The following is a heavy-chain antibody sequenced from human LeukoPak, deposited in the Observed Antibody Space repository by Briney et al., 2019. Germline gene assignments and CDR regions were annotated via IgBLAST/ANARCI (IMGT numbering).Heavy chain of an antibody. Sequence: GGSLRLSCAASGFTFSSYGMHWVRQTPGKGLEWVAFLRSNGNNEFYGDSLQGRFTISRDNSRSTLYLRMTSLRADDTAVYFCARDPGSGKHSYYMDVWGRGTAVTVSS. J-gene: IGHJ6*03. D-gene: IGHD1-26*01. CDR2: LRSNGNNE. V-gene: IGHV3-30*02. CDR1: GFTFSSYG. CDR3: ARDPGSGKHSYYMDV.